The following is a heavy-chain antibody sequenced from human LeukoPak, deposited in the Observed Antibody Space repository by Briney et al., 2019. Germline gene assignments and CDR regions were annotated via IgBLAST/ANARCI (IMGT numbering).Heavy chain of an antibody. J-gene: IGHJ4*02. CDR3: ARDLWYSSSWYLTLDY. D-gene: IGHD6-13*01. Sequence: ASVKVSCKASGGTFSGYAISWVRQAPGQGLEWMGGIIPIFGTANYAQKFQGRVTITTDESTSTAYMELSSLRSEDTAVYYCARDLWYSSSWYLTLDYWGQGTLVTVSS. CDR2: IIPIFGTA. V-gene: IGHV1-69*05. CDR1: GGTFSGYA.